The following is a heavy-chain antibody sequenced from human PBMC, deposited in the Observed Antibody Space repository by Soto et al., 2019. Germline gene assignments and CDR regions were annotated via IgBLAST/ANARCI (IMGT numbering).Heavy chain of an antibody. V-gene: IGHV3-13*05. CDR2: IGTAGDP. J-gene: IGHJ4*02. CDR3: ARGVPSSSSPAALDY. CDR1: GFTFSSYD. Sequence: EVQLVESGGGLVQPGGSLRLSCAASGFTFSSYDMHWVRQATGKGLEWVSAIGTAGDPYYPGSVKGRFTISRENAKNSLYLQMNSLRAGDTAVYYCARGVPSSSSPAALDYWGQGTLATVSS. D-gene: IGHD6-6*01.